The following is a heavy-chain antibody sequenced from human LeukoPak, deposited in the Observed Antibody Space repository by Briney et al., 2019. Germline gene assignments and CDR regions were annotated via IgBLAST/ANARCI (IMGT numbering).Heavy chain of an antibody. J-gene: IGHJ4*02. CDR3: ANLEGGDAVVVAAGGWGTFDY. CDR1: GFTFSSYA. V-gene: IGHV3-23*01. Sequence: GGSLRLSCAASGFTFSSYAMSWVRQAPGKGLEWVSAISGSGGSTYYADSVKGRFTISRDNSKNTLYLQINSLRAEDTAVYYCANLEGGDAVVVAAGGWGTFDYWGQGTLVTVSS. CDR2: ISGSGGST. D-gene: IGHD2-15*01.